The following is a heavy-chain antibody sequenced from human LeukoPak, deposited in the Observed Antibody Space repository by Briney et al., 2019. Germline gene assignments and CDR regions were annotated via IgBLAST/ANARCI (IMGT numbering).Heavy chain of an antibody. CDR3: ARGVPTGIDYFDY. Sequence: GGSLRLSCAASRFAFNTYWMSWVRQAPGKGLEWVATINRDGGEKYYVDPVKGRFTVSRDNAKNSLYLQMNSLRAEDTAVYYCARGVPTGIDYFDYWGQGTLVTVSS. D-gene: IGHD1-1*01. J-gene: IGHJ4*02. CDR1: RFAFNTYW. V-gene: IGHV3-7*01. CDR2: INRDGGEK.